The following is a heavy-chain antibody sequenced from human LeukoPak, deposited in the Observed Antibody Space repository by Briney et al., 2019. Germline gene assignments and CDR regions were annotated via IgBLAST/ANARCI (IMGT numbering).Heavy chain of an antibody. J-gene: IGHJ4*02. V-gene: IGHV4-31*03. D-gene: IGHD5-18*01. CDR1: GGSISSGGFY. CDR2: IYYSGST. Sequence: PSQTLSLTCTVSGGSISSGGFYWSWIRQHPGKGLEWIGYIYYSGSTYYNPSLKSRVTISLDTSKNQFSLKLSSVTAADTAVYYCASQYSYGDYFDYWRQGTLVTVSS. CDR3: ASQYSYGDYFDY.